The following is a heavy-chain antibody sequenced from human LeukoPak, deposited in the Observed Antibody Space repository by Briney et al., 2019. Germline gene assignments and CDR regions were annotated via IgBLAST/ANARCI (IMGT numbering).Heavy chain of an antibody. D-gene: IGHD6-19*01. CDR1: GFSFSSYW. J-gene: IGHJ4*02. CDR3: ARGTYSSGWYLDY. CDR2: IYSGGST. V-gene: IGHV3-53*01. Sequence: GGSLRLSCAASGFSFSSYWMHWVRQAPGKGLEWVSVIYSGGSTHYADSVKGRFTISRDNSKNTLYLQMNSLRAEDTAVYYCARGTYSSGWYLDYWGQGTLVTVSS.